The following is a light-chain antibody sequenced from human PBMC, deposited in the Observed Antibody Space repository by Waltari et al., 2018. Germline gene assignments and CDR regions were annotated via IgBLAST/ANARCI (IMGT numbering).Light chain of an antibody. CDR2: DAS. CDR3: KQFQTIPRT. V-gene: IGKV1-33*01. Sequence: DIQMTQSPSSLSASVGDRVTITCQASQDIDQYLNWYQQKPGKAPKLLIYDASRLQTGVPSRFSGSRSGTNFTFAISSLQPEDFATYLCKQFQTIPRTFGQETRLDIK. CDR1: QDIDQY. J-gene: IGKJ5*01.